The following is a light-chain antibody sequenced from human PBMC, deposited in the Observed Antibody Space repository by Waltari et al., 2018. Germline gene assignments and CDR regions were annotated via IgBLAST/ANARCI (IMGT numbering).Light chain of an antibody. J-gene: IGKJ2*01. V-gene: IGKV1-9*01. Sequence: DIQLTQSPSFLSASVGDRVTLACRASQGISRSLAWYQQKPGKAPKLLIYAASTLQSGVPSRFSGDGSGTEFTLTISSPQPEDSATYYCQQLNSYPRTFGQGTKLEIK. CDR3: QQLNSYPRT. CDR2: AAS. CDR1: QGISRS.